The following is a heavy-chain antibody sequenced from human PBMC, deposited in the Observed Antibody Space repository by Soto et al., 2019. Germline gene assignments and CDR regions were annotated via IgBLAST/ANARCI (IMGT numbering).Heavy chain of an antibody. V-gene: IGHV1-3*01. D-gene: IGHD6-19*01. CDR1: GYTFTSYG. Sequence: GASVTVSCQASGYTFTSYGISWVRQAPGQRLEWMGWINAGNGNTKYSQKFQGRVTITRDTSASAAYMELSSLSSEDTAVYYCARAVAVPADFDYWGQGTLVTVSS. J-gene: IGHJ4*02. CDR3: ARAVAVPADFDY. CDR2: INAGNGNT.